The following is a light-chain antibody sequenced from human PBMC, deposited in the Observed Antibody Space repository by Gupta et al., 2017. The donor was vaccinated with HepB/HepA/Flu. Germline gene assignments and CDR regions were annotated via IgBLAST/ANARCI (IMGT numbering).Light chain of an antibody. Sequence: EVVLTQSPATLSLSPGERATLSCRASQSVSSNLAWYQQKSGQAPRLLIYDASNRASGVPARFSGSGSGTDFTLTISSLEPEDFAIYYCQQRSNWPLTFGRGTKVEIK. CDR2: DAS. J-gene: IGKJ4*01. CDR3: QQRSNWPLT. CDR1: QSVSSN. V-gene: IGKV3-11*01.